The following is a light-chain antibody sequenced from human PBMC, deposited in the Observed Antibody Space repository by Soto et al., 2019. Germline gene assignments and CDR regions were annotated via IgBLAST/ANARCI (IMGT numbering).Light chain of an antibody. CDR1: SSDVGEYKY. Sequence: QSALTQPASVSGSPGQSITISCTETSSDVGEYKYVSWYQQHPGTAPKLIIYDVSNRPSGVSNRFSGSKSGSTASLTISGLQAEDEADYYCSLYTSSSTYVFGTGTKVTVL. V-gene: IGLV2-14*03. CDR2: DVS. CDR3: SLYTSSSTYV. J-gene: IGLJ1*01.